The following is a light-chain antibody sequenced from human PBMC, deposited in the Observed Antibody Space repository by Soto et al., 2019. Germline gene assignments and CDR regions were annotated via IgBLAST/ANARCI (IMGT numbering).Light chain of an antibody. CDR2: LNSDGSH. Sequence: QLVLTQSPSASASLGASVKLTCTLSSGHSSYAIAWHQQQPEKGPRYLMKLNSDGSHSKGDGIPDRFSGSSSGAERYLTISGLQSEDEADYYCQTWGSGPVVFGGGTQLTVL. CDR1: SGHSSYA. CDR3: QTWGSGPVV. J-gene: IGLJ2*01. V-gene: IGLV4-69*01.